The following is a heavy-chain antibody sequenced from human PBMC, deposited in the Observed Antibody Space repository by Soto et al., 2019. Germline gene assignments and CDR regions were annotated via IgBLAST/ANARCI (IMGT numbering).Heavy chain of an antibody. CDR1: GFTFSNYV. J-gene: IGHJ3*01. V-gene: IGHV3-23*01. CDR2: VSSTGTSP. Sequence: GGSLRLSCSASGFTFSNYVMSWVRKSPGKGLEWVSGVSSTGTSPYYAGSVQGRFTISRDNSKNMFYLQMKSLRAEDTAIYYCAKARPSGGYYYVEAFDVWGQGTMVTVSS. D-gene: IGHD3-22*01. CDR3: AKARPSGGYYYVEAFDV.